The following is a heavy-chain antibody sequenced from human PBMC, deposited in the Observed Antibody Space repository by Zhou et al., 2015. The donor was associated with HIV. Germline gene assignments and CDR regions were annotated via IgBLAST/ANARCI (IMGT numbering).Heavy chain of an antibody. V-gene: IGHV1-69*12. D-gene: IGHD2-8*01. CDR3: AKDAAGLRPSGLDV. J-gene: IGHJ6*02. CDR2: VIPLLNRP. CDR1: GYTFGSFT. Sequence: QAQLVQSGAEVKKPGSSVKVSCKASGYTFGSFTINWVRLAPGQGPEWVGGVIPLLNRPTYAQNFQDRVTITADDSASTAYMELRSLTSQDTAIYYCAKDAAGLRPSGLDVVGPRDLGHRLL.